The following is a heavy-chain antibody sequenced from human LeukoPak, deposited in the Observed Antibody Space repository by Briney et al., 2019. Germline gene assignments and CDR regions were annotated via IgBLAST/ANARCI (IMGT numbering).Heavy chain of an antibody. CDR2: IYYSGST. CDR3: ASRYNYDSSGYYGDDAFDI. V-gene: IGHV4-59*01. J-gene: IGHJ3*02. Sequence: RPSETLSLTCTVSGGSISSYYWSWIRQPPGKGLEWIGYIYYSGSTNYNPSLKSRVTISVDTSKNQFSLKLSSVTAADTAVYYCASRYNYDSSGYYGDDAFDIWGQGTMVTVSS. D-gene: IGHD3-22*01. CDR1: GGSISSYY.